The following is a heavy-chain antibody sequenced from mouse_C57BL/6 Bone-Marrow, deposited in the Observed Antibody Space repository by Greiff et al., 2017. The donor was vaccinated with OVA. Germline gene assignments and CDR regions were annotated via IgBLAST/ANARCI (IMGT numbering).Heavy chain of an antibody. CDR1: GFNIKDDY. CDR3: TTYPRSY. V-gene: IGHV14-4*01. J-gene: IGHJ3*01. CDR2: IDPENGDT. Sequence: EVQLQQSGAELVRPGASVKLSCTASGFNIKDDYMHWVKQRPEQGLEWIGWIDPENGDTEYASKFQGKATITADTSSNTAYLQLSSLTSEGTAVYYCTTYPRSYWGQGTLVTVSA.